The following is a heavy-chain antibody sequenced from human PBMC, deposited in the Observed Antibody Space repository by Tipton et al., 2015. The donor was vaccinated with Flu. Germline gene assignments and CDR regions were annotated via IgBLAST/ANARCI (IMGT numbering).Heavy chain of an antibody. V-gene: IGHV4-31*11. Sequence: TLSLTCAVSGGSISSGAYSWSWIRQPPGKGLEWIGYIYCSGSTYYNPSLKSRVTISVDTSKNQFSLKLSSVTAADTAVYYCARGYVVVVAGGSNWFDPWGQGTLVTVSS. CDR1: GGSISSGAYS. CDR2: IYCSGST. J-gene: IGHJ5*02. D-gene: IGHD2-15*01. CDR3: ARGYVVVVAGGSNWFDP.